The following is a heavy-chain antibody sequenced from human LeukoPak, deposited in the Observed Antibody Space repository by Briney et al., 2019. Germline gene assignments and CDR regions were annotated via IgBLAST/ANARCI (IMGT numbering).Heavy chain of an antibody. J-gene: IGHJ5*02. CDR3: AKDSSRFLASGGWFDP. D-gene: IGHD3-3*01. CDR2: IRYDGSNK. CDR1: GFNLRCYG. V-gene: IGHV3-30*02. Sequence: GGSLRLSRAPSGFNLRCYGMHWARQAPGEGLEWVAFIRYDGSNKYYADSVKGRFTISRDNSKNTLYLQSNSLRAEDTAVYYCAKDSSRFLASGGWFDPWGQGTLVTVFS.